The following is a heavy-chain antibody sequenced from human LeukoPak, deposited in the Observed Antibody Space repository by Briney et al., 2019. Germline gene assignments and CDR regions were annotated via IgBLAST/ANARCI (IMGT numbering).Heavy chain of an antibody. Sequence: PSETLSLTCGVHGGSFSGFYWSWIRLPPGKGPEWIGQINHSGSANYNPSLRSRVTISVDMSKNQFSLNLRSVTAADTGVYYGAITYYDRCGFSPCDYWGQGSLVTVSS. CDR3: AITYYDRCGFSPCDY. CDR1: GGSFSGFY. CDR2: INHSGSA. V-gene: IGHV4-34*01. J-gene: IGHJ4*02. D-gene: IGHD3-22*01.